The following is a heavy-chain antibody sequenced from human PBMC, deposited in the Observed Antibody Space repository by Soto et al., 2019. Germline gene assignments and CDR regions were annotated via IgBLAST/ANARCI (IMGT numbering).Heavy chain of an antibody. D-gene: IGHD6-13*01. CDR3: ARENVRAAAGGALYYYYGLDV. V-gene: IGHV4-59*01. J-gene: IGHJ6*02. Sequence: PSETLSLTCTVSGGSISSYYWSWIRQPPGKGLEWIGYVYYSGSTTYNPSLESRVTISVDTSKNQFSLKLRSLTPADTAVYYCARENVRAAAGGALYYYYGLDVWGQGTTVTVSS. CDR2: VYYSGST. CDR1: GGSISSYY.